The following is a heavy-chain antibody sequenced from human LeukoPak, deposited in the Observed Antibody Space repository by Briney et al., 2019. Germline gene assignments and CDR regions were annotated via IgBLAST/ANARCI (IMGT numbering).Heavy chain of an antibody. CDR1: GYTFPSYY. CDR3: ARGGGYSSSKYYFDY. D-gene: IGHD6-13*01. CDR2: INPSGGST. Sequence: GASVKVSCMASGYTFPSYYMHWVRQTPGQGLEWMGIINPSGGSTSYAQKYQGRVTMNRDTYTSTVYMELSSLRSEDTAVYYYARGGGYSSSKYYFDYWGQGTLVTVSS. V-gene: IGHV1-46*01. J-gene: IGHJ4*02.